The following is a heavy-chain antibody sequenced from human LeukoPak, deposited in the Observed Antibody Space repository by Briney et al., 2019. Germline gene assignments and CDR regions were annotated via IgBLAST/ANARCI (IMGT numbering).Heavy chain of an antibody. CDR1: GYTFTSYY. J-gene: IGHJ1*01. CDR2: INPSGGST. D-gene: IGHD2-2*01. Sequence: ASVKVSCKASGYTFTSYYMHWVRQAPGQGLEWMGIINPSGGSTSYAQKFQGRVTMTRDMSTSTVYMELSSLRSEDTAVYYCARAGGPYCSSTSCHQSEYFQHWGQGTLVTVSP. V-gene: IGHV1-46*01. CDR3: ARAGGPYCSSTSCHQSEYFQH.